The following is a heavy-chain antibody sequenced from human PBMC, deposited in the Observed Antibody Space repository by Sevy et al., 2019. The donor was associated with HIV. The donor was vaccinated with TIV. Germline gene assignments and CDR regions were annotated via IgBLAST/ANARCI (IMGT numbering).Heavy chain of an antibody. CDR3: ARDEWASMGVTGGVFEIVDYYYGMDV. Sequence: ASVKVSCKASGYTFTSYAMNWVRQAPGQGLEWMGWINTNTGNPTYAQGFTGRFVFSLDTSVSTAYLQISSLKAEDTAVYYCARDEWASMGVTGGVFEIVDYYYGMDVWGQGTTVTVSS. CDR1: GYTFTSYA. D-gene: IGHD2-8*02. J-gene: IGHJ6*02. V-gene: IGHV7-4-1*02. CDR2: INTNTGNP.